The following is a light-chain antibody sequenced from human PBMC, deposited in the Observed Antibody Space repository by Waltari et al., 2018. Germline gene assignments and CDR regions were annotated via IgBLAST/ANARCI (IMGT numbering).Light chain of an antibody. CDR1: SPHIGNNY. CDR3: GTWDSSLNGVI. V-gene: IGLV1-51*01. J-gene: IGLJ2*01. CDR2: DNN. Sequence: QSVLTQPPSVSAAPGQTVAISCSGSSPHIGNNYVSWYQQLPGTAPKLLIYDNNKRPSGIPDRFSGSKSGTSGTLGITGLQTGDEADYYCGTWDSSLNGVIFGGGTKLTVL.